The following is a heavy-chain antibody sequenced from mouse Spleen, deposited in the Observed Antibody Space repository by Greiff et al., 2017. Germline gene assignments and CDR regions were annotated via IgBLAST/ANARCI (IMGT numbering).Heavy chain of an antibody. V-gene: IGHV5-6*01. CDR3: ARHEGYDGPYFDY. CDR1: GFTFSSYG. J-gene: IGHJ2*01. CDR2: ISSGGSYT. D-gene: IGHD2-14*01. Sequence: EVKLVESGGDLVKPGGSLKLSCAASGFTFSSYGMSWVRQTPDKRLEWVATISSGGSYTYYPDSVKGRFTISRDNAKNTLYLQMSSLKSEDTAMYYCARHEGYDGPYFDYWGQGTTLTVSS.